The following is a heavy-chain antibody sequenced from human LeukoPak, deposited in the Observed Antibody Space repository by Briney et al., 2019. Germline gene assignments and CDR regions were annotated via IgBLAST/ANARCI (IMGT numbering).Heavy chain of an antibody. D-gene: IGHD7-27*01. CDR1: GFTFSSYS. CDR3: ARALTGSNDAFDI. V-gene: IGHV3-21*01. Sequence: GGSLRLSCAASGFTFSSYSMNWVRQAPGKGLEWVSSISSSSSYIYYADSVKGRFTISRDNAKNSLYLQMNSLRAEDTAGYYCARALTGSNDAFDIWGQGKMVTVSS. CDR2: ISSSSSYI. J-gene: IGHJ3*02.